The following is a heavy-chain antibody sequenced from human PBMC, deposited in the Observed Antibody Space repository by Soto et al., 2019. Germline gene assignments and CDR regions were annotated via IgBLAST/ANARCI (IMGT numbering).Heavy chain of an antibody. D-gene: IGHD2-21*01. J-gene: IGHJ6*02. CDR1: GYTFSSYA. CDR2: ITSNGGNT. V-gene: IGHV3-64*01. CDR3: ARRIPFGYGMDV. Sequence: GGSLRLSCAASGYTFSSYAMHWVRQAPGKGLEYVSAITSNGGNTDYASSVKGRFTISRDNSKNTLYLQMGSLRAEDMAVYYCARRIPFGYGMDVWGQGTTVTVSS.